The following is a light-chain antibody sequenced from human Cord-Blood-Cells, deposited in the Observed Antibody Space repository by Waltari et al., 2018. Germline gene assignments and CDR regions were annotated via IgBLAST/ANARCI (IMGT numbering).Light chain of an antibody. J-gene: IGLJ3*02. V-gene: IGLV2-14*01. CDR3: SSYTSSSTLG. CDR2: DVS. CDR1: SSDGGGYNY. Sequence: QSALTQPASVSGSPGQSITISCTGTSSDGGGYNYVSWYQQHPGKAPKLIIYDVSNRPSGVSNRFSGSKSGNTASLTISGLQAEDEADYYCSSYTSSSTLGFGGGTKLTVL.